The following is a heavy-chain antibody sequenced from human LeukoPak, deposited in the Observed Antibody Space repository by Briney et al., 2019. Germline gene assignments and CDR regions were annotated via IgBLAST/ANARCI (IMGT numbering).Heavy chain of an antibody. J-gene: IGHJ4*02. Sequence: PSETLSLTCTVSGYSISSGYYWGWIRQPPGKGLEWIGSIYHSGSTYYNPSLKSRVTISVDTSKNQFSLKLSSVTAADTAVYYCARDGPRRGLRTSHYQDYWGQGTLVTVSS. V-gene: IGHV4-38-2*02. CDR3: ARDGPRRGLRTSHYQDY. CDR1: GYSISSGYY. D-gene: IGHD2-2*01. CDR2: IYHSGST.